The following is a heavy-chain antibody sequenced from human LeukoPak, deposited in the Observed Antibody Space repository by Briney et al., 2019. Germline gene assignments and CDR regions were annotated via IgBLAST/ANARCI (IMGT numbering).Heavy chain of an antibody. CDR2: IRYDGSNK. J-gene: IGHJ4*02. Sequence: GGSLRLSCTASGFTFSSYGMHWVRQAPGKGLEWVAFIRYDGSNKYYADSVKGRFTISRDNSKNSLYLQMNSLRAEDTAVYYCARDGYGSGKGYFDYWGQGTLVTVSS. CDR3: ARDGYGSGKGYFDY. V-gene: IGHV3-30*02. D-gene: IGHD3-10*01. CDR1: GFTFSSYG.